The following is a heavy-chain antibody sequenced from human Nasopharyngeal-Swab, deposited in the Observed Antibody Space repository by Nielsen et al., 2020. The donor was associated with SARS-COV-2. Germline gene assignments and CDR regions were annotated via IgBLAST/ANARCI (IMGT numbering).Heavy chain of an antibody. CDR1: GGSISSSNW. Sequence: GSLRLSCAVSGGSISSSNWWSWVRQPPGKGLEWIGEIYHSGSTNYNPSLKSRVTISVDKSKNQLSLKLSSVTAADTAVYYCARDGYYYGMDVWGQGTTVTVSS. CDR2: IYHSGST. J-gene: IGHJ6*02. CDR3: ARDGYYYGMDV. V-gene: IGHV4-4*02.